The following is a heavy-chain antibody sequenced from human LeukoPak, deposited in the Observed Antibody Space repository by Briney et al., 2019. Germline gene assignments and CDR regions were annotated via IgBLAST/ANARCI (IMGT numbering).Heavy chain of an antibody. CDR2: IYYSGST. D-gene: IGHD1-26*01. J-gene: IGHJ4*02. V-gene: IGHV4-59*01. CDR1: GGSISSYY. Sequence: SETLSLTCTVSGGSISSYYWTWIRQPPGKGLEWIGYIYYSGSTNYNPSLKSRVTISVDTSKNHFSLKLTSVTAADTAVYYCARASGSFLFDYWGQGTLVTVSS. CDR3: ARASGSFLFDY.